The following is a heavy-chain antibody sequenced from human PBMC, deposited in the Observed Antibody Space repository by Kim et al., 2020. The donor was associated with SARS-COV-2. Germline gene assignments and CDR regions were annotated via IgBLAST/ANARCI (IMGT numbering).Heavy chain of an antibody. V-gene: IGHV7-4-1*01. D-gene: IGHD6-25*01. J-gene: IGHJ4*02. CDR3: ARGRGPTDY. CDR1: GYTFTTNP. CDR2: INTRTGNP. Sequence: ASVKVSCKASGYTFTTNPINWVRQAPGQGLEWMGWINTRTGNPMYAQGFTGRFALSLDTSVSTAYLEIRGLKAEDTAVYYCARGRGPTDYWGQGTLVTVS.